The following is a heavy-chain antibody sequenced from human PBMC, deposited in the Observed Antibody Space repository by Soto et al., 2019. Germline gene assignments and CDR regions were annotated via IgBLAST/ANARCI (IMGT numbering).Heavy chain of an antibody. V-gene: IGHV1-2*04. J-gene: IGHJ4*02. CDR1: GYTSTGYY. Sequence: ASVKVSCKASGYTSTGYYMHWVLQAPGQGLEWMGWINPNSGGTNYAQKFQGWVTMTRDTSISTAYMELSRLRSDDTAVYYCASSTVTTNYYFDYWGQGTLFTVSS. CDR3: ASSTVTTNYYFDY. CDR2: INPNSGGT. D-gene: IGHD4-17*01.